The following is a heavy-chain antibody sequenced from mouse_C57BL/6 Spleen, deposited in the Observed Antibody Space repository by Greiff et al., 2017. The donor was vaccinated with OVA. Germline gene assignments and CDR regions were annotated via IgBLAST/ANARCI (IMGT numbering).Heavy chain of an antibody. CDR2: ILPGSGST. D-gene: IGHD2-5*01. V-gene: IGHV1-9*01. CDR1: GYTFTGYW. Sequence: VKLQESGAELMKPGASVKLSCKATGYTFTGYWIEWVKQRPGHGLEWIGEILPGSGSTNYNAKFKGKATFTADTFSNTAYMQLSSLTTEDSAIYYCARSVYSNYGWFAYWGQGTLVTVSA. CDR3: ARSVYSNYGWFAY. J-gene: IGHJ3*01.